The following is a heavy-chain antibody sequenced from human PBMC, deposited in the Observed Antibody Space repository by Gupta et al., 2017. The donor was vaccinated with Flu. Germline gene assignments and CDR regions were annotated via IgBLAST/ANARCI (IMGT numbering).Heavy chain of an antibody. V-gene: IGHV3-23*01. J-gene: IGHJ4*02. CDR2: ISGSGGST. CDR1: GFTFSSYA. Sequence: EVQLLESGGGLVQPGGSLRLSCAASGFTFSSYAMSCVRQGPGKGLEWVAAISGSGGSTYYADYVKGRFTISRDNSKNTLYLQMNSLRAEDTAVYYCAKGVAAGYYFDYWGQGTLVTVSS. D-gene: IGHD2-15*01. CDR3: AKGVAAGYYFDY.